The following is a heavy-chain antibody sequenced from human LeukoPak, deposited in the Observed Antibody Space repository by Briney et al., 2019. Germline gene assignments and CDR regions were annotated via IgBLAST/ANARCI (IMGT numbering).Heavy chain of an antibody. V-gene: IGHV4-39*07. CDR1: GGSISSSNFY. CDR3: ARVQRLVSFATKDY. J-gene: IGHJ4*02. Sequence: SETLSLTCTVSGGSISSSNFYWGWIRQPPGKGLEWIGSIYYSGSTYYNPSLKSRVTISVDTSKNQFSLKLSSVTAADTAVYYCARVQRLVSFATKDYWGQGTLVTVSS. CDR2: IYYSGST.